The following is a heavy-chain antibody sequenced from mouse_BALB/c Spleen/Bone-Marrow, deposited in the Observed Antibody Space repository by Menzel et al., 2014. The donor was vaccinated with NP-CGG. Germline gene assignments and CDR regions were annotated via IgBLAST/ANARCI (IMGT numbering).Heavy chain of an antibody. J-gene: IGHJ4*01. CDR1: GFSLISYG. D-gene: IGHD2-3*01. V-gene: IGHV2-6-1*01. CDR3: ARHDGYFGAVDY. Sequence: QVQLQQPGPGLVSPSQSLSITCTISGFSLISYGVHWVRQPPGKGLEWLVVIWRDGSTTYNSALKSRLSISKDNSKSQVFLKMNSLLTDDTAIYYCARHDGYFGAVDYWGQGTSVTVSS. CDR2: IWRDGST.